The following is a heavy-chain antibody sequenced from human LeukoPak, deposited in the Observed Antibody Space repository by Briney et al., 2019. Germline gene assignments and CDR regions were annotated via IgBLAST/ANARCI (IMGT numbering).Heavy chain of an antibody. CDR1: GFTFTRSA. CDR2: FSGGGDT. V-gene: IGHV3-23*01. Sequence: PGGSLRLSCAASGFTFTRSAMSWVRQAPGKGLEWVSAFSGGGDTYYADSVKGRFTISRDTSKNILYLQMNSLSAEDTAVYYCAKEGLRYFDFDFWGQGTLVTVSS. D-gene: IGHD3-9*01. J-gene: IGHJ4*02. CDR3: AKEGLRYFDFDF.